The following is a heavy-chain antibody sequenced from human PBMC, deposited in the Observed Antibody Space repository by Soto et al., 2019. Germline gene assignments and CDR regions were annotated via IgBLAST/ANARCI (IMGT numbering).Heavy chain of an antibody. CDR1: GFTFSSYA. J-gene: IGHJ4*02. V-gene: IGHV3-23*01. CDR2: ISGSGGST. D-gene: IGHD5-18*01. CDR3: AKDLPYVDTSPGPYFDY. Sequence: GSLRLSCAASGFTFSSYAMSWVRQAPGKGLEWVSAISGSGGSTYYADSVKGRFTISRDNSKNTLYLQMNSLRAEDTAVYYCAKDLPYVDTSPGPYFDYWGQGTLVTVSS.